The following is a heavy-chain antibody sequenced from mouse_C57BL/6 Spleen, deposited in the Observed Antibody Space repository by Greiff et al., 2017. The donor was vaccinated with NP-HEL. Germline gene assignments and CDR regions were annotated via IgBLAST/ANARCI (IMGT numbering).Heavy chain of an antibody. V-gene: IGHV1-50*01. CDR2: IDPSDSYT. J-gene: IGHJ3*01. Sequence: QVQLQQPGAELVKPGASVKLSCKASGYTFTSYWMQWVKQRPGQGLEWIGEIDPSDSYTNYNQKFKGKATLTVDTSSSTAYMQLSSLTSEDSAVYYCARGNGNRFAYWGQGTLVTVSA. CDR3: ARGNGNRFAY. D-gene: IGHD2-1*01. CDR1: GYTFTSYW.